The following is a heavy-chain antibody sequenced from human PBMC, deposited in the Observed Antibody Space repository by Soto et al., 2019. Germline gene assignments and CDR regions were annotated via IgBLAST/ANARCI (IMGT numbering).Heavy chain of an antibody. CDR3: ARVAGYDSSGELDY. CDR1: GGSISSGDYY. J-gene: IGHJ4*02. CDR2: IYYSGST. D-gene: IGHD3-22*01. V-gene: IGHV4-30-4*01. Sequence: SETLSLTCTVSGGSISSGDYYWSWIRQPPGKGLEWIGYIYYSGSTYYNPSLKSRVTISVDTSKNQFSLKLSSVTAADTAVYYCARVAGYDSSGELDYWGQGTMVTVS.